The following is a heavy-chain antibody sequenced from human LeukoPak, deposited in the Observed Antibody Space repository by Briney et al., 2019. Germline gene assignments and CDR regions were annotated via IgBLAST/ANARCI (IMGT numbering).Heavy chain of an antibody. D-gene: IGHD3-22*01. CDR2: IYTSGST. CDR1: GGSITSGSYY. CDR3: ARAADYCDSSGCPIRYYYYMDV. J-gene: IGHJ6*03. Sequence: PSQTLSLTCTVSGGSITSGSYYWSWIRQPAGKGLEWIGRIYTSGSTNYNPSLKSRVTISVDTSKNQFSLKLSSVTAADTAVYYCARAADYCDSSGCPIRYYYYMDVWGKGTTVTISS. V-gene: IGHV4-61*02.